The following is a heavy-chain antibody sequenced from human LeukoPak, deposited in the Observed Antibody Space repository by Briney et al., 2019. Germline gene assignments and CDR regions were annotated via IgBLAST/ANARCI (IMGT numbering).Heavy chain of an antibody. V-gene: IGHV1-8*01. J-gene: IGHJ6*03. D-gene: IGHD1-26*01. Sequence: GASVKVSCKASGYTFTSYDINWVRQATGQGLEWMGWMNPNSGNTGYAQKFQGRVTMTRNTSISTAYMELSSLRAEDTAVYYCARGRRRIVGATTYYYYYMDVWGKGTTVTVSS. CDR3: ARGRRRIVGATTYYYYYMDV. CDR1: GYTFTSYD. CDR2: MNPNSGNT.